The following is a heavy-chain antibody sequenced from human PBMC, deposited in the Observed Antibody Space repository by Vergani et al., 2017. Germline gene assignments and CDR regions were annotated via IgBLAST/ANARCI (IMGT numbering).Heavy chain of an antibody. CDR3: VKRKGYCSSTSCQGDYYYYMDV. V-gene: IGHV3-74*03. CDR1: GFSFNSYW. CDR2: IKSDGSIT. Sequence: DVHLAESGGGFFQPGGSLRLSCSASGFSFNSYWMHWVRQVAGKGLLWVSRIKSDGSITAYADSVKGRFTISRDNSKNTLYLQMNSLRAEDTAVYYCVKRKGYCSSTSCQGDYYYYMDVWGKGTTVTVSS. J-gene: IGHJ6*03. D-gene: IGHD2-2*01.